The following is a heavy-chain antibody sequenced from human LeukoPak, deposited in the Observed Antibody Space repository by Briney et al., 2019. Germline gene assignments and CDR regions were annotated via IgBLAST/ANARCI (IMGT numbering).Heavy chain of an antibody. V-gene: IGHV3-21*01. CDR1: GFTFSSYS. J-gene: IGHJ4*02. CDR2: ISSSSSYI. CDR3: ARDSGHSSWYYFDY. D-gene: IGHD6-13*01. Sequence: KPGGSLRLSCAASGFTFSSYSMNWVRQAPGKGLEWVSSISSSSSYIYYADSVKGRFTISRDNAKNSLYLQMNSLRAEDTAVYYCARDSGHSSWYYFDYWGQGTLVTVSS.